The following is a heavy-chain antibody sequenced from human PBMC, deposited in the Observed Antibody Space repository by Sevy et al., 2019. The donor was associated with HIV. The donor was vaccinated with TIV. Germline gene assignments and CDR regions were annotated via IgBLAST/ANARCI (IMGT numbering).Heavy chain of an antibody. V-gene: IGHV3-7*01. CDR1: GFTFGSYW. D-gene: IGHD6-6*01. J-gene: IGHJ4*02. CDR3: ARLYSSSSGRGLDN. Sequence: GGSLRLSCAASGFTFGSYWMTWVRQAPGKGLEWVANIKEDGGGRFYVDSVRGRFTVSRDNAKKTLNLQMNNLRGEDTALYYGARLYSSSSGRGLDNWGQGALVTVSS. CDR2: IKEDGGGR.